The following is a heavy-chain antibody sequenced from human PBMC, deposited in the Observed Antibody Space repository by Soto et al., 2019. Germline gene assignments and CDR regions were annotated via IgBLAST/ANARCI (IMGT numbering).Heavy chain of an antibody. J-gene: IGHJ3*02. V-gene: IGHV3-23*01. CDR3: AKAKTPHYAFDI. CDR2: ISDSGTST. CDR1: GFTFSSYA. D-gene: IGHD2-15*01. Sequence: EVQVLESGGGLEQPGGSLRLSCAASGFTFSSYAMSWVRLAPGKGLEWVSGISDSGTSTYYRDSVKGRFTISRDNSTNTGYLQMNSLRAEDAALYCCAKAKTPHYAFDIWGQGTIVTVAS.